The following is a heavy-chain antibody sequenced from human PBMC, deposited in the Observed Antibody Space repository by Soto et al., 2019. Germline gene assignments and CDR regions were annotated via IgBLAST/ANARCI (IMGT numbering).Heavy chain of an antibody. V-gene: IGHV1-58*01. CDR3: AAGLLWFGELLFRAPNDAFDI. CDR1: GFTFTSSA. CDR2: IVVGSGNT. Sequence: ASVKVSCTASGFTFTSSAVQCVRQARGQRLEWIGWIVVGSGNTNYAQKFQERVTITRDMSTSTAYMELSSLRSEDTAVYYCAAGLLWFGELLFRAPNDAFDIWGQGTMVTVSS. D-gene: IGHD3-10*01. J-gene: IGHJ3*02.